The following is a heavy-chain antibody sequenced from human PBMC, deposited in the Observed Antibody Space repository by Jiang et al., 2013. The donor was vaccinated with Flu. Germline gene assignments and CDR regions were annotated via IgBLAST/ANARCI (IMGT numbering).Heavy chain of an antibody. CDR1: GITFTAFA. CDR2: ISPDGREK. J-gene: IGHJ4*02. CDR3: ARDHDISGDY. Sequence: VQLVESGGGVVQPGRSLRLSCAASGITFTAFAMHWVRQAPGKGLEWVALISPDGREKYYADSVEGRFTISRDTSKNTLYLEMSNLRTEDTAVYFCARDHDISGDYWGQGTLVTVSS. V-gene: IGHV3-30*04. D-gene: IGHD3-3*01.